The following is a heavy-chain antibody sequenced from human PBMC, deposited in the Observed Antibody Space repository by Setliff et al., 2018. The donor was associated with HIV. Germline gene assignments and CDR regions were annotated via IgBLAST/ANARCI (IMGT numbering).Heavy chain of an antibody. CDR1: EFTFSSYS. D-gene: IGHD2-15*01. V-gene: IGHV3-21*06. Sequence: GGSLRLSCAASEFTFSSYSMNWVRQAPGKGLEWVASISSSGAHIFYADSLKGRFTISRDNGKNLLYLQMNSLRAEDTAVYYCAKSYDRSCTGASCYGADSWGQGTLVTVSS. J-gene: IGHJ5*01. CDR3: AKSYDRSCTGASCYGADS. CDR2: ISSSGAHI.